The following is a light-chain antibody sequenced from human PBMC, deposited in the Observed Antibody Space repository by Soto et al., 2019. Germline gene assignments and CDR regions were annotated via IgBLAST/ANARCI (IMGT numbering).Light chain of an antibody. J-gene: IGKJ5*01. V-gene: IGKV3-20*01. CDR1: QSVSSTY. Sequence: EIVLTQSPGTLSLSPGERATLSCRASQSVSSTYLAWYQQKPGQAPRVLIYRASSRATGIPDRFSGSGSGTDFTLTISKLEPEDFAVYYCQQYGSSPVITFGQGTRLEI. CDR2: RAS. CDR3: QQYGSSPVIT.